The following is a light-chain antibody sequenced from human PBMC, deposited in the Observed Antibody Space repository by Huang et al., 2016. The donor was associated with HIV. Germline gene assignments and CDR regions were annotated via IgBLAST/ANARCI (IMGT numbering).Light chain of an antibody. CDR1: QSVSKY. Sequence: IVLTQSPATLSLSPGERATLSCRASQSVSKYLAWYQQKPGQAPRLLIYNASKRATGIPSRFSGSGSGTDFTLTIGSLEPEDFAVYFCQQHSNWPSFGQGTKVAIK. J-gene: IGKJ1*01. CDR2: NAS. CDR3: QQHSNWPS. V-gene: IGKV3-11*01.